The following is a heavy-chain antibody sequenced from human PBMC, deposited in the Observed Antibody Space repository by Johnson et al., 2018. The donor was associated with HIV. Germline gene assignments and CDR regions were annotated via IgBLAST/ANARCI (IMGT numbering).Heavy chain of an antibody. Sequence: QVQLVESGGGVVQPGRSLRLSCAASGFTFSNYGMHWVRQAPGKGLEWVAVIWFDGSNKYYADSVKGRFTISRDNSKNTLYLQMNSLRAEDTAVYYCAKGIVVGVRAFDIWGQGTMVIVSS. CDR2: IWFDGSNK. D-gene: IGHD3-22*01. CDR3: AKGIVVGVRAFDI. J-gene: IGHJ3*02. V-gene: IGHV3-33*06. CDR1: GFTFSNYG.